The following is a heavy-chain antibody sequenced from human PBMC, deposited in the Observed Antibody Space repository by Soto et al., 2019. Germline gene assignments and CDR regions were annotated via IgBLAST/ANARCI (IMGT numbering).Heavy chain of an antibody. Sequence: PSETLSLTCSVYGGSFSDYYWSWIRQPPGKGLEWIGEINHSGSTNYNPSLKSRVTISVHTSKNQFSLKLGSVTAADTAVYYCARARKGGGSDYYYHYGMDVWGKGTTVTVSS. V-gene: IGHV4-34*01. CDR2: INHSGST. CDR1: GGSFSDYY. D-gene: IGHD5-12*01. J-gene: IGHJ6*04. CDR3: ARARKGGGSDYYYHYGMDV.